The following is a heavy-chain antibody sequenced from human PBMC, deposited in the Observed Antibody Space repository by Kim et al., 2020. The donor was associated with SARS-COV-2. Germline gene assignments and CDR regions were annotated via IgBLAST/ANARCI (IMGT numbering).Heavy chain of an antibody. CDR3: AKDNYGGNSAFDAFDI. Sequence: SVKGRFTSSRDNAKNSLYLQMNSLRAEDTALYYCAKDNYGGNSAFDAFDIWGQGTMVTVSS. D-gene: IGHD4-17*01. V-gene: IGHV3-9*01. J-gene: IGHJ3*02.